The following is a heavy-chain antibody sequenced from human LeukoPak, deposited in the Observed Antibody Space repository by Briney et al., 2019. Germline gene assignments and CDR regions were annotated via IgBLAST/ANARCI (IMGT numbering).Heavy chain of an antibody. CDR1: GGSFSGYY. CDR2: INHSVST. D-gene: IGHD2-15*01. Sequence: PSETLSLTCAVYGGSFSGYYWSWIRQPPGKGLEWIGEINHSVSTNYNPSLKSRVTISVDTSKNQFSLKLSSVTAADTAVYYCARSRVVAAAAVGYYYYYGMDVWGQGTTVTVSS. CDR3: ARSRVVAAAAVGYYYYYGMDV. V-gene: IGHV4-34*01. J-gene: IGHJ6*02.